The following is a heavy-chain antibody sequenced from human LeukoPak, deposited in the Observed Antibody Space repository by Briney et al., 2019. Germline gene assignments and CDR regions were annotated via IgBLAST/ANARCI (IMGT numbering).Heavy chain of an antibody. CDR2: INLNSGGT. CDR3: ASGRITMIRGDYYYYYMDV. V-gene: IGHV1-2*02. Sequence: ASVKVSCKTSGYTFTGYYMHWVRQAPEQRLEWMGWINLNSGGTNYAQKFQGRVTMTRDTSISTAYMELSRLRSDNTAVYYWASGRITMIRGDYYYYYMDVWGKGTTVTISS. D-gene: IGHD3-10*01. J-gene: IGHJ6*03. CDR1: GYTFTGYY.